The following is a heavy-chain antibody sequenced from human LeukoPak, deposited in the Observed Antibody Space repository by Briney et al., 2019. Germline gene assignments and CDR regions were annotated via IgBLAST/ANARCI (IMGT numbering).Heavy chain of an antibody. Sequence: GGSLNLSGAASGSTFSSYAWSGVGKAPGKGLGWVSAISGSGGSTYYADSVKGRFTISRDNSKNTLYLQMNSLRAEDTAVYYCAKGATAMEPFPYWGQGTLVTVSS. CDR2: ISGSGGST. CDR3: AKGATAMEPFPY. V-gene: IGHV3-23*01. CDR1: GSTFSSYA. D-gene: IGHD5-18*01. J-gene: IGHJ4*02.